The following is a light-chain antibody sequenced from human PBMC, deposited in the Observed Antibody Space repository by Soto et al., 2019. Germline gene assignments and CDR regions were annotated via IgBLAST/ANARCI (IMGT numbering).Light chain of an antibody. V-gene: IGLV2-14*03. Sequence: QSALTQPASVSGSPGQSITISCTGTNSDIGGYNYVSWYQQHPGKAPKLMIYDVSNRPSGVSYRFSGSKSVNTASLTISGLQAEDEADYYCSSYTSRSTLGVFGGGTQLTVL. CDR2: DVS. CDR3: SSYTSRSTLGV. J-gene: IGLJ2*01. CDR1: NSDIGGYNY.